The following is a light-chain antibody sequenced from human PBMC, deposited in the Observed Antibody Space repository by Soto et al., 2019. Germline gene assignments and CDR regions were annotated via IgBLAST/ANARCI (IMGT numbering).Light chain of an antibody. J-gene: IGKJ3*01. Sequence: DIQMTQSPPSLSASVGDRVTITCQASQDIRNYLNWYQQKPGKAPKLLIYDASNLETGVPSRFSGSGSVTDFTFTISSLQPEDVATYYCQHYYELPFFGPGTKVYIK. CDR3: QHYYELPF. CDR2: DAS. V-gene: IGKV1-33*01. CDR1: QDIRNY.